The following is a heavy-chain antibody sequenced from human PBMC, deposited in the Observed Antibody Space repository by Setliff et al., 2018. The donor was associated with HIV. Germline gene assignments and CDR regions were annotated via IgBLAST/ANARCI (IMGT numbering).Heavy chain of an antibody. V-gene: IGHV5-10-1*01. J-gene: IGHJ6*03. D-gene: IGHD3-10*02. Sequence: PGESLTISCKGSGYSFTSYWISWVRQMPGKGLEWMGRIDPSDSYTNYSPSFQGHVTISADKSISTAYLQWSSLKASDTAMYYCARHVNYYYYMDVWGKGTTVTVSS. CDR1: GYSFTSYW. CDR3: ARHVNYYYYMDV. CDR2: IDPSDSYT.